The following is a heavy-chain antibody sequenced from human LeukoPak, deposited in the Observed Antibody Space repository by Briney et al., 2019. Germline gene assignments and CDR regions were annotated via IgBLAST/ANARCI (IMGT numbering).Heavy chain of an antibody. J-gene: IGHJ6*02. D-gene: IGHD3-22*01. CDR2: INSDGSSI. V-gene: IGHV3-74*01. Sequence: RGSLTLSCAVSAFTFSNFWMHWVRPAPGKGLVWVSRINSDGSSIRYADSVKGRFTISRDNAKNTLYLQMNSLRVEDTAVYYCARAHYYDSSGYFSYYYGLDVWGQGTTVTVSS. CDR1: AFTFSNFW. CDR3: ARAHYYDSSGYFSYYYGLDV.